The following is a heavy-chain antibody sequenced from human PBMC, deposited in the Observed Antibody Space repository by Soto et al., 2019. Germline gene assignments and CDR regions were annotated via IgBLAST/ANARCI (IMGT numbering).Heavy chain of an antibody. D-gene: IGHD2-2*01. CDR1: GFTFINYA. CDR3: ARKVLGSTSRPDWWYFDL. CDR2: ISGGGDRT. J-gene: IGHJ2*01. V-gene: IGHV3-23*01. Sequence: EVQLLESGGGLVQPGGSLRLSCVGSGFTFINYAMNWVRQTPGKGLEWVSTISGGGDRTFDADTVKGRFTISRDNSKNTVNLPMTSLRADDTAVYYCARKVLGSTSRPDWWYFDLWGRGTLVTVSS.